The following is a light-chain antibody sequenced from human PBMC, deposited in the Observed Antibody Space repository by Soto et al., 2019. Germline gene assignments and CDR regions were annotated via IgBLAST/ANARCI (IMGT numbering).Light chain of an antibody. J-gene: IGKJ4*01. CDR3: QQRSNWQGAT. CDR1: QSVGSS. V-gene: IGKV3-11*01. CDR2: DAS. Sequence: EIVLTQSPATLSLSPGERATLSCRASQSVGSSLAWYQQKPGQAPRLLIYDASNRATGIPARFSGSGSGTDFTLTISSLEPEDFAVYYCQQRSNWQGATFGGGTKVDIK.